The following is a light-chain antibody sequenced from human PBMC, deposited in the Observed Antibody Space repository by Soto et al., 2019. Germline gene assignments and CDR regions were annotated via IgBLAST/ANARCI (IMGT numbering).Light chain of an antibody. CDR2: EVS. CDR3: SSYTSSSTRVV. CDR1: SSDVGTYNY. Sequence: QSALTQPASVSGSPGQSITISCTGTSSDVGTYNYVSWYQQHPGKAPKLMIYEVSNRPSGVSNRFSGSKSGNTASLTISGLQAEDEADSYCSSYTSSSTRVVFGGGTKLTVL. V-gene: IGLV2-14*01. J-gene: IGLJ2*01.